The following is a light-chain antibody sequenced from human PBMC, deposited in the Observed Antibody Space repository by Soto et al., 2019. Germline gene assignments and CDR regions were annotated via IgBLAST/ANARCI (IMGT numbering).Light chain of an antibody. V-gene: IGKV1-5*01. CDR3: QRYDSYSMYT. Sequence: DIQMTQSPSTLSASVGDRVTITCRASQSISGGLAWYQQKPGKAPKVLIYDASNLESGVPSRFSGSGSGTEFTLTISSLQPDDFATYYCQRYDSYSMYTFGQGTKLEIK. CDR1: QSISGG. J-gene: IGKJ2*01. CDR2: DAS.